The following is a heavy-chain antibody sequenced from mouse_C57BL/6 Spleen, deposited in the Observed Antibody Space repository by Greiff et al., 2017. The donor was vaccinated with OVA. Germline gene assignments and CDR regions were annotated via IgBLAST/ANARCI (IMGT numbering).Heavy chain of an antibody. CDR3: ATTVADY. Sequence: QVHVKQSGPELVKPGASVKISCKASGYAFSSSWMNWVKQRPGKGLEWIGRIYPGDGDTNYNGKFKGKATLTADQSSSTAYMQLSSLTSEDSAVYFCATTVADYWGQGTTLTVSS. J-gene: IGHJ2*01. D-gene: IGHD1-1*01. CDR2: IYPGDGDT. CDR1: GYAFSSSW. V-gene: IGHV1-82*01.